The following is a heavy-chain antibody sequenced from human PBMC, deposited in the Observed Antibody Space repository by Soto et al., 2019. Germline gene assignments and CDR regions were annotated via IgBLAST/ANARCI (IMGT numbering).Heavy chain of an antibody. CDR3: ATSGRLAARPFDV. Sequence: SETLSLTCTVSGGSISTYYWSWIRQPPGKGLEWIGYIYYSGSTNYNPSLKSRVTISVDTSKNQFSLKLNSVTAADTAVYYCATSGRLAARPFDVWGQGTLVTVSS. J-gene: IGHJ4*02. CDR1: GGSISTYY. V-gene: IGHV4-59*01. CDR2: IYYSGST. D-gene: IGHD6-6*01.